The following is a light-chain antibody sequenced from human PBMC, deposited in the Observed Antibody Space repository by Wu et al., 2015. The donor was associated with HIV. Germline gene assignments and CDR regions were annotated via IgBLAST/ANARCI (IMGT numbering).Light chain of an antibody. J-gene: IGKJ2*01. V-gene: IGKV3-11*01. CDR2: DAS. CDR1: QSVGTF. CDR3: QQRRYWPLYT. Sequence: EIVLTQSPATLSLSPGERATLSCRASQSVGTFLAWYQQKPGQAPRLLIYDASNRATGIPARFSGSGSGTDFTLTISSLEPEDFAAYYCQQRRYWPLYTFGQGTKLEIK.